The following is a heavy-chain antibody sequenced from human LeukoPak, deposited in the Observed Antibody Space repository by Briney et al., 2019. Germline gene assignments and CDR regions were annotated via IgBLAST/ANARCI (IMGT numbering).Heavy chain of an antibody. Sequence: PGGTLRLSCEASGFTFSNYGMNWVRQAPGKGLEWVSGIGGSGGFTTYFADSVKGRFTISRDNSKNTLYLQMNSLRADDTALYYCARNLGYCSGGRCSGYYYMDVWGKGTTVTISS. V-gene: IGHV3-23*01. CDR3: ARNLGYCSGGRCSGYYYMDV. CDR2: IGGSGGFTT. D-gene: IGHD2-15*01. CDR1: GFTFSNYG. J-gene: IGHJ6*03.